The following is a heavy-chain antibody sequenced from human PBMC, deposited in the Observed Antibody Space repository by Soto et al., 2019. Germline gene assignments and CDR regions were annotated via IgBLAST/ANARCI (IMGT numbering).Heavy chain of an antibody. CDR3: ARDLHAHGIGADGYGMAV. CDR2: ISSSSSYI. J-gene: IGHJ6*02. Sequence: GGSLRLSCAASGFTFSSYSMNCVRQAPGKGLEWVSSISSSSSYIYYADSVKGRFTISRDNAKNSLYLQMNSLRAGDTAVYYCARDLHAHGIGADGYGMAVWGRGTTVTVS. V-gene: IGHV3-21*01. CDR1: GFTFSSYS. D-gene: IGHD6-13*01.